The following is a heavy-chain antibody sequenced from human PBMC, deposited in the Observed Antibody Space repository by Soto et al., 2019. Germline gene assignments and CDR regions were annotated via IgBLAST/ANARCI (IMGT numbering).Heavy chain of an antibody. D-gene: IGHD3-3*01. CDR3: ARISQSDFWSGYYYFFDY. J-gene: IGHJ4*02. CDR2: ITAFNGNT. Sequence: QVHLVQSGAEVEKPGASVKVSCKASGYTFTDYGISWVRQAPGQDLQWMGWITAFNGNTKYAQQFQGRVTMTTDTTTSTAYMEPRSLESDDTAVSYCARISQSDFWSGYYYFFDYWGQGTLVTVSS. V-gene: IGHV1-18*01. CDR1: GYTFTDYG.